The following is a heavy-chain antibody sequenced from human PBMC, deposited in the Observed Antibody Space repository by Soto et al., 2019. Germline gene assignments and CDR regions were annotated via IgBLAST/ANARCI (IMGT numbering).Heavy chain of an antibody. Sequence: SDTLSLTCTVHGYSISSYYWSWIRQSPGKGLEWIGYIYYSGSTNYNPSLKSRVTISVDTSKNQFSLKLSSVTAADAAVYYCARHGEHSSSWYFDYWGQGTLVTVS. CDR2: IYYSGST. CDR3: ARHGEHSSSWYFDY. D-gene: IGHD6-13*01. CDR1: GYSISSYY. V-gene: IGHV4-59*08. J-gene: IGHJ4*02.